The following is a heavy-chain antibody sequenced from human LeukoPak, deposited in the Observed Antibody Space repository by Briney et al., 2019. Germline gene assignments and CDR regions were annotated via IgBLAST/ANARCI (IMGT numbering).Heavy chain of an antibody. Sequence: GGSLRLSCAASGFTFSNYAMSWVRRVPGKGLEWVSSIWGDGGNPYYVDSVKGRFTISRDNSKNTLYLQMNSPTVEETAVYYCARDPFEPTYSSFYSWGQGDLVTV. V-gene: IGHV3-23*01. J-gene: IGHJ4*02. CDR2: IWGDGGNP. CDR1: GFTFSNYA. D-gene: IGHD2-15*01. CDR3: ARDPFEPTYSSFYS.